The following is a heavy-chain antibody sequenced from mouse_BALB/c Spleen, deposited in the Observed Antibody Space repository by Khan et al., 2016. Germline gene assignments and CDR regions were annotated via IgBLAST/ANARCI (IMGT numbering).Heavy chain of an antibody. V-gene: IGHV1S135*01. CDR1: GYSFTSYY. CDR2: IDPFNGGT. CDR3: ASSTQSFDAMDY. Sequence: VQLQQPGPELMKPGASVKISCKASGYSFTSYYMHWVKQSHGKSLEWIGYIDPFNGGTSYNQKFKGKATLTVDKSSSTAYMHLSSLTSEDSAVYYCASSTQSFDAMDYWGQGTSVTVSS. D-gene: IGHD1-1*01. J-gene: IGHJ4*01.